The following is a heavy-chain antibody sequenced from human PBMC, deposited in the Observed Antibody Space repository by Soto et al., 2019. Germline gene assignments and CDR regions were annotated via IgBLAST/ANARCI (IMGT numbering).Heavy chain of an antibody. Sequence: QVQLVQSGAEVKKPGASVKVSCKASGYTFTSYGISWVRQAPGQGLEWMGWISAYNGNTNYAQKLQGRVTMTTDTATSTAYMELRSLRSDDTAVYYCARAYRYNWNDEAFNWFDPWGQGTLVTVSS. CDR1: GYTFTSYG. CDR2: ISAYNGNT. V-gene: IGHV1-18*01. CDR3: ARAYRYNWNDEAFNWFDP. J-gene: IGHJ5*02. D-gene: IGHD1-1*01.